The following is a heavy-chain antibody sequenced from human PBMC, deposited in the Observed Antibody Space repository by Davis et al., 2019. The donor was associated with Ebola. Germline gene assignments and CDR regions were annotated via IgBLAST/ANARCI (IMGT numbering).Heavy chain of an antibody. CDR3: ARAITMIVVVAFDI. J-gene: IGHJ3*02. V-gene: IGHV3-30-3*01. CDR1: GFTFGTYA. Sequence: GESLKISCAASGFTFGTYAMHWVRQTPGQGLEWVALISYDGSHQYYADSVKGRFTISRDNSKNTLYLQMNSLRAEDTAVYYCARAITMIVVVAFDIWGQGTMVTVSS. D-gene: IGHD3-22*01. CDR2: ISYDGSHQ.